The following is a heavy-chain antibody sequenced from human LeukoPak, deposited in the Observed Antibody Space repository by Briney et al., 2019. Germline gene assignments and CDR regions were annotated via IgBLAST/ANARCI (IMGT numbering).Heavy chain of an antibody. J-gene: IGHJ4*02. CDR1: GFTFSSYA. CDR2: ISGSGGST. CDR3: AKGIQLWSSYFDY. Sequence: QPGGSLRLSCAASGFTFSSYAMSWVRQAPGKGLEWVSAISGSGGSTYYADSVKGRFTISRDNSKNTLYLQMNSQRAEDTAVYYCAKGIQLWSSYFDYWGQGTLVTVSS. V-gene: IGHV3-23*01. D-gene: IGHD5-18*01.